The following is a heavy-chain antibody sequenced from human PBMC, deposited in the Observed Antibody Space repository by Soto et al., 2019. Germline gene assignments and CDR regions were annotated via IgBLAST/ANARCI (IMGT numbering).Heavy chain of an antibody. V-gene: IGHV3-23*01. CDR1: GFTFYRHA. CDR3: AKDWGTEGYSVRAFDV. CDR2: LSGGGGNI. D-gene: IGHD1-1*01. J-gene: IGHJ3*01. Sequence: PGGSLRLSCAASGFTFYRHAMNWVRQAPGKGLEWVSVLSGGGGNIDYAVFVKGRFTISRDNSKNMLYLQMNSLTVEDTAVYYCAKDWGTEGYSVRAFDVWGQGTVVT.